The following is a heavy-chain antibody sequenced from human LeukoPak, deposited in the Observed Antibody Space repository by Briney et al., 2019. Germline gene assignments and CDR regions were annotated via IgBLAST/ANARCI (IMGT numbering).Heavy chain of an antibody. CDR1: GFTFSSYG. V-gene: IGHV3-30*02. CDR2: IRYDGSNK. CDR3: AKETYCSSTSCYIPAWFDP. Sequence: GGSLRLSCAASGFTFSSYGMHWVRQAPGKGLEWVAFIRYDGSNKYYADSVKGRFTISRDNSKNTLYLQMNSLRAEDTAVYYCAKETYCSSTSCYIPAWFDPWGQGTLVTVSS. J-gene: IGHJ5*02. D-gene: IGHD2-2*02.